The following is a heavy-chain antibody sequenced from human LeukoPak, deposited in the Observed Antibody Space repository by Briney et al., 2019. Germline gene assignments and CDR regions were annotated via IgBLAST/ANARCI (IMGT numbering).Heavy chain of an antibody. CDR3: VRDGMAGTPNAFDM. Sequence: GGSLRLSCAASGFFFSTYTMDWVRQAPGKGLEWVALILHDGSDKNYADSVKGRFTISRDNSKTTVHLQMNSLRPEDTAVYYCVRDGMAGTPNAFDMWGQGTMVTVSS. D-gene: IGHD6-19*01. J-gene: IGHJ3*02. V-gene: IGHV3-30*04. CDR1: GFFFSTYT. CDR2: ILHDGSDK.